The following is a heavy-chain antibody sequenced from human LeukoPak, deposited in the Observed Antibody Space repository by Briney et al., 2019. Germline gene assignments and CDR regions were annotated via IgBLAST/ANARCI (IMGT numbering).Heavy chain of an antibody. CDR1: GFTFNIDS. CDR2: ISYDGSNK. Sequence: GSLRLSCAASGFTFNIDSMHWVRQAPGKGLEWVAVISYDGSNKYYADSVKGRFTISRDNSKNTLYLQMNSLRVEDTAVYYCARVPRKNDGGNSVSYYGMDVWGQGTTVTVSS. J-gene: IGHJ6*02. CDR3: ARVPRKNDGGNSVSYYGMDV. V-gene: IGHV3-30-3*01. D-gene: IGHD4-23*01.